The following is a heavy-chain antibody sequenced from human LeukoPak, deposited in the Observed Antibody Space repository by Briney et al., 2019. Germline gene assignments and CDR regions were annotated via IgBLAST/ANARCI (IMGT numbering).Heavy chain of an antibody. CDR3: ARDPPPYSSSSVGDY. Sequence: GGSLRLFCAASGFTVSSNYMSWVRQAPGKGLEWVSVIYSGGSTYYTDSVKGRFTISRDNSKNTLYLQMNSLRAEDTAVYYCARDPPPYSSSSVGDYWGQGTLVTVSS. D-gene: IGHD6-6*01. V-gene: IGHV3-66*02. J-gene: IGHJ4*02. CDR2: IYSGGST. CDR1: GFTVSSNY.